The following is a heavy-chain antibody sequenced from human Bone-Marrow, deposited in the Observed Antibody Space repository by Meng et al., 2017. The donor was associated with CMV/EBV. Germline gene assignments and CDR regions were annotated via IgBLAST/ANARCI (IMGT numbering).Heavy chain of an antibody. CDR3: TRDTYFYDSSGYYYVNDY. D-gene: IGHD3-22*01. CDR2: IRSKTNGGTI. V-gene: IGHV3-49*04. Sequence: GGSLRLSCAASGFTFDDYGMSWVRQTPGKGLEWVGFIRSKTNGGTIQYAASVKGRFTISRDDPKSIAYLQMNSLKTEDKAVYYCTRDTYFYDSSGYYYVNDYWGQGTLVAVSS. J-gene: IGHJ4*02. CDR1: GFTFDDYG.